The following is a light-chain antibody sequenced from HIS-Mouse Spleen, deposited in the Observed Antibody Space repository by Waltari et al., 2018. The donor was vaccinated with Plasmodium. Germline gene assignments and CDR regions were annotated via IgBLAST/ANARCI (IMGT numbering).Light chain of an antibody. V-gene: IGKV1-8*01. CDR1: QGISSY. J-gene: IGKJ2*01. Sequence: AIRMTQSPSSFSASTGDRVTITWRASQGISSYLAWYQQKPGKAPKLLIYAASTLQSGVPSRFSGSGSGTEFTLTISCLQSEDFATYYCQQYYSYPYTVGQGTKLEIK. CDR3: QQYYSYPYT. CDR2: AAS.